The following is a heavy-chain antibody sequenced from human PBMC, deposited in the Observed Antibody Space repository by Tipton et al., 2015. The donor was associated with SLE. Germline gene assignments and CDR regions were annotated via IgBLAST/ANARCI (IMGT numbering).Heavy chain of an antibody. CDR1: GFSFSAYW. V-gene: IGHV3-7*01. J-gene: IGHJ4*02. CDR2: INEDGSEE. Sequence: SLRLSCAASGFSFSAYWMTWVRQAPGKGLEWVANINEDGSEEYYVDSVKGRFSISRDNSKNTLSLQMNSLRAEDTAVYYCARGYSSSSGTWFDYWGQGTRVTVSS. D-gene: IGHD6-6*01. CDR3: ARGYSSSSGTWFDY.